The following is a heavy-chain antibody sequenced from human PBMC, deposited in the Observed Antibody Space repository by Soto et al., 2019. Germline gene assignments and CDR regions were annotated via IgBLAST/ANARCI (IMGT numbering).Heavy chain of an antibody. Sequence: SETLSLTCTVSGGSISSGGYFWSWIRQHPGKGLEWIGFIYYSGSTYYNPSLKSRVTIPVDTSKNQFSVKLTSVTAADTAVYYCARVAAVRSDSAGYHGMDVWGQGTMVTVS. CDR2: IYYSGST. J-gene: IGHJ6*02. CDR1: GGSISSGGYF. CDR3: ARVAAVRSDSAGYHGMDV. D-gene: IGHD3-22*01. V-gene: IGHV4-31*03.